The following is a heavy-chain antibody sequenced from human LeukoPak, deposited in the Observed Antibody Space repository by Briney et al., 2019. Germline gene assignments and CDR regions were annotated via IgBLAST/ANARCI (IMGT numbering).Heavy chain of an antibody. CDR3: ARSLDYYYYGMDV. Sequence: PSETLSLTCNVSGGSISSYYWSWIRQPPGKGLEWIGYIYHSGSTYYNPSLKSRVTISVDTSKNQFSLKLSSVTAADTAVYYCARSLDYYYYGMDVWGQGTTVTVSS. V-gene: IGHV4-59*04. CDR1: GGSISSYY. CDR2: IYHSGST. J-gene: IGHJ6*02.